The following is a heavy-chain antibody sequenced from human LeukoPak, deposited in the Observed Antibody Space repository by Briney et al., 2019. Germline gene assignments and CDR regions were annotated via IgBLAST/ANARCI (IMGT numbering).Heavy chain of an antibody. Sequence: SETLSLTCIVSGGSINSGSYYWSWIRQPPGKGLVWIGSIYYSGTTYYNPSLKSRVIISVDTSKNQFSLNLNSVNAADTAVYYCARHNTETIYRFDSWGQGTLVTVSS. J-gene: IGHJ4*02. CDR3: ARHNTETIYRFDS. V-gene: IGHV4-39*01. CDR2: IYYSGTT. D-gene: IGHD2-8*02. CDR1: GGSINSGSYY.